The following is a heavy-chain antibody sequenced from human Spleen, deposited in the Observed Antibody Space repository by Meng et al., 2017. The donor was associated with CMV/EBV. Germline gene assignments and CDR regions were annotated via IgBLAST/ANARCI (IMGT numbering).Heavy chain of an antibody. CDR1: TVSSYG. Sequence: TVSSYGMHWGRHAPGKGLEWVAVIWYDGSNKYYADSVKGRFTISRDNSKNTLYLQMNSLRAEDTAVYYCARDRYCSNTNCYYHFDYWGQGTLVTVSS. D-gene: IGHD2-2*01. V-gene: IGHV3-33*01. J-gene: IGHJ4*02. CDR3: ARDRYCSNTNCYYHFDY. CDR2: IWYDGSNK.